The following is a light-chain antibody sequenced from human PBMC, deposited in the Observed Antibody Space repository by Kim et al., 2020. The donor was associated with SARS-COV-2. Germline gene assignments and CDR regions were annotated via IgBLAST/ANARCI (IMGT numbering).Light chain of an antibody. Sequence: SASVGDRVTITCRASQTISSWLAWYQQKPGKAPNLLIYKASTLESGVPSRFSGSGSGTEFTLTISSLQPDDFATYYCQQYHTYPYTFGQGTMLEI. J-gene: IGKJ2*01. CDR1: QTISSW. V-gene: IGKV1-5*03. CDR3: QQYHTYPYT. CDR2: KAS.